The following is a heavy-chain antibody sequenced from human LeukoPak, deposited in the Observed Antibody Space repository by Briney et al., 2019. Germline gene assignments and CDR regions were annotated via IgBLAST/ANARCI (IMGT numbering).Heavy chain of an antibody. D-gene: IGHD2-15*01. CDR2: IYYRVSP. Sequence: SDTLSLTCTLSGRSISIFYWRCIRPPPGEGVECIGYIYYRVSPHYNPPLKSRVTISLYTSKKQFSPKLGSVSAADTGVFFCAVGADCSGGSCHKFDPWGQGTLVTVSS. CDR3: AVGADCSGGSCHKFDP. J-gene: IGHJ5*02. V-gene: IGHV4-59*08. CDR1: GRSISIFY.